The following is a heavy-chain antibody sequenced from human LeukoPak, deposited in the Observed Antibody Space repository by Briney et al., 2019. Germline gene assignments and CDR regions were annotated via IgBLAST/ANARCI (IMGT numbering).Heavy chain of an antibody. Sequence: GGSLGLSCAVSGFTVSGNYMSWVRQAPGKGLEWVSLIYSGGTTYYADSVKGRFTISRDNSKNTLYLQMNSLRAEDTAVYYCAISPLATYYDILTGYSAETNWYFDLWGRGTLVTVSS. D-gene: IGHD3-9*01. CDR3: AISPLATYYDILTGYSAETNWYFDL. CDR1: GFTVSGNY. J-gene: IGHJ2*01. CDR2: IYSGGTT. V-gene: IGHV3-53*05.